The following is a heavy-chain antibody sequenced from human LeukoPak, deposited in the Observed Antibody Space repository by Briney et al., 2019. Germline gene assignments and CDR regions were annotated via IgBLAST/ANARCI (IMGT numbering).Heavy chain of an antibody. CDR3: ARGGGYCSGGSCYSVWFDP. V-gene: IGHV4-34*01. D-gene: IGHD2-15*01. Sequence: SETLSLTCAVYGGSFSGYYWSWIRQPPGKGLEWIGEINHSGSTNYNPSFKSRVTISVDTSKNQFSLKLSSVTAADTAVYYCARGGGYCSGGSCYSVWFDPWGQGTLVTVSS. CDR2: INHSGST. CDR1: GGSFSGYY. J-gene: IGHJ5*02.